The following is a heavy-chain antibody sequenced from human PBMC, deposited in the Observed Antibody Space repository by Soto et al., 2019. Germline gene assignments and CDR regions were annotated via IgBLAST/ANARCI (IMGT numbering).Heavy chain of an antibody. Sequence: QEELMESGPGLVKPSGTLSLTCAVSGGSISTDNWWSWVRQPPGKGLEWVGEIYHSGNTNYNPSLKSRLTISIDKSKDQFSLDVTFVTAADTAVYYCARGGRWLFDYWGQGALVTVSS. CDR2: IYHSGNT. V-gene: IGHV4-4*02. D-gene: IGHD5-12*01. CDR3: ARGGRWLFDY. CDR1: GGSISTDNW. J-gene: IGHJ4*02.